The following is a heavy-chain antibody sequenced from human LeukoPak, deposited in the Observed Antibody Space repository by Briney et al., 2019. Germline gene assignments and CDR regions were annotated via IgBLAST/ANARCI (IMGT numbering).Heavy chain of an antibody. V-gene: IGHV1-46*01. Sequence: GASVTVSFTASGYTFTSYYMHWVRQAPGQGLEWMGIINPSGGSTSYAQKFQGRVTMTRDTSTSTVYMELSSLRSEDTAVYYCARVVRSIAAAGIADMAFDYWGQGTLVTVSS. D-gene: IGHD6-13*01. CDR1: GYTFTSYY. CDR3: ARVVRSIAAAGIADMAFDY. J-gene: IGHJ4*02. CDR2: INPSGGST.